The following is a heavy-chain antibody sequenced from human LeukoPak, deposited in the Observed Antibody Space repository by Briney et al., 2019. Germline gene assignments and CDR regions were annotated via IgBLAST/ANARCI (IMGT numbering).Heavy chain of an antibody. CDR2: INPYSGRT. CDR1: GYTFTSSD. D-gene: IGHD6-13*01. CDR3: ARGRSGLSAAGTYDY. J-gene: IGHJ4*02. Sequence: GASVKVSCKASGYTFTSSDINWVRQAAGQGLEWMGWINPYSGRTGYAQKFQGRVTMTANTSISTAYMELSSLRFDDTAVYYCARGRSGLSAAGTYDYWGQGTLITVSS. V-gene: IGHV1-8*01.